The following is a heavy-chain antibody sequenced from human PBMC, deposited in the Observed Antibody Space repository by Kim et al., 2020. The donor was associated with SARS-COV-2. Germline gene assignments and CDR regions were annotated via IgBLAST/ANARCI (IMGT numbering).Heavy chain of an antibody. V-gene: IGHV3-48*03. Sequence: GGSLRLSCAASGFTFSSYEMNWVRQAPGKGLEWVSYISSSGSTIYYADSVKGRFTISRDNAKNSLYLQVNSLRAEDTAVYYCARVRWELLGVFDYWGQGTLVTVSS. J-gene: IGHJ4*02. CDR2: ISSSGSTI. D-gene: IGHD1-26*01. CDR3: ARVRWELLGVFDY. CDR1: GFTFSSYE.